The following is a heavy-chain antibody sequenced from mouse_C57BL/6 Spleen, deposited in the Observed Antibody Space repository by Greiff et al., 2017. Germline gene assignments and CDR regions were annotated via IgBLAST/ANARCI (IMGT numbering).Heavy chain of an antibody. Sequence: QVQLQQSGAELVKPGASVKISCKASGYAFSSYWMNWVKQRPGKGLEWIGQIYPGDGDTNYNGKFKGKATLTADKSSSTAYMQLSSLTSEDSAVYFCARSGYDYPFDYWGQGTTLTVSS. CDR2: IYPGDGDT. D-gene: IGHD2-4*01. CDR1: GYAFSSYW. J-gene: IGHJ2*01. V-gene: IGHV1-80*01. CDR3: ARSGYDYPFDY.